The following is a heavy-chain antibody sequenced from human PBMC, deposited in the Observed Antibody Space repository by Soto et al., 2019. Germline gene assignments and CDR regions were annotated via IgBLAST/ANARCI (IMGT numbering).Heavy chain of an antibody. J-gene: IGHJ5*02. CDR3: SRGFIAADLNWCDP. CDR2: MNPNSGNT. Sequence: QVQLVQSGAEVKKPGASVKVSCKASGYTFTSYDINWVRQATGQGLEWMGWMNPNSGNTGYAQKFQGRVTMTRNTSISTAYMELSSLRSEDTAVYYCSRGFIAADLNWCDPWGQGTLVTVSS. CDR1: GYTFTSYD. V-gene: IGHV1-8*01. D-gene: IGHD6-13*01.